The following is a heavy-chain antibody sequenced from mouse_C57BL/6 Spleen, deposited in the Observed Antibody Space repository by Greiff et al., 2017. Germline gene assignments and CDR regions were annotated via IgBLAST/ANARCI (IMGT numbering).Heavy chain of an antibody. Sequence: QVQLKQSGPGLVAPSQSLSITCTASGFSLTSYAISWVRQPPGQGLEWLGVIWTGGGTNYNSARYSRLSISKYNSKSQVFLKMNSLQSDDTARFYCDRNEVFMTTVVADLYFDVWGTGTTVTVSS. CDR3: DRNEVFMTTVVADLYFDV. D-gene: IGHD1-1*01. J-gene: IGHJ1*03. CDR2: IWTGGGT. CDR1: GFSLTSYA. V-gene: IGHV2-9-1*01.